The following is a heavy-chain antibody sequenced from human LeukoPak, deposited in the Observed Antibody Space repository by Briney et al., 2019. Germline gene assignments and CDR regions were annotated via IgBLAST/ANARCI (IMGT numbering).Heavy chain of an antibody. Sequence: GGSLRLPSAASGFTLSSYGMQWVRQAPGKGLEWVAVIWYDGSNKYHADSVKGRVTISRDNSKNTLYLQMNSLRAEDTAVFYCADSVGSSGRGSFDIWGQGTMVTVSS. J-gene: IGHJ3*02. CDR2: IWYDGSNK. D-gene: IGHD6-19*01. CDR3: ADSVGSSGRGSFDI. V-gene: IGHV3-33*01. CDR1: GFTLSSYG.